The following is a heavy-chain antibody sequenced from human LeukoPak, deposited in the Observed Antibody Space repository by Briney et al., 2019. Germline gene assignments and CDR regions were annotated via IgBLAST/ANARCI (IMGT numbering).Heavy chain of an antibody. V-gene: IGHV1-24*01. J-gene: IGHJ4*02. D-gene: IGHD3-10*01. CDR2: FDPVGGEK. CDR1: GYTLTELF. Sequence: ASVKVSCKVSGYTLTELFMHWVRQAPGKGLEWMDGFDPVGGEKNYAQKFQGRVTMTEDTSTDTACMELSSLRSEDTAVYYCASYYGSGRNYFDYWGQGTLVTVSS. CDR3: ASYYGSGRNYFDY.